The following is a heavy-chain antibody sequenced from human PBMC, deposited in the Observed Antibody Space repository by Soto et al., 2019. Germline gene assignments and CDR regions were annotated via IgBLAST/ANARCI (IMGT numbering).Heavy chain of an antibody. D-gene: IGHD3-3*01. CDR1: GGSVSSGSYY. Sequence: ASETLSLTCTVSGGSVSSGSYYWSWIRQPPGKGLEWIGYIYYSGSTNYNPSLKSRVTISVDTSKNQFSLKLSSVTAADTAVYYCAREGSGSTPFDPWGQGTLVTVSS. CDR2: IYYSGST. J-gene: IGHJ5*02. V-gene: IGHV4-61*01. CDR3: AREGSGSTPFDP.